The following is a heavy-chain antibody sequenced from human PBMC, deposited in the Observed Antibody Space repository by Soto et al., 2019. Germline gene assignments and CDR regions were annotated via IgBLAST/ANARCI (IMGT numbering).Heavy chain of an antibody. Sequence: GGSLRLSCAASGFTFSSYGMHWVRQAPGKGLEWVAVISYDGSNKYYADSVKGRFTISRDNSKNTLYLQMNSLRAEDTAVYYCAKDMGAGDYYMGVWGKGTTVTVSS. J-gene: IGHJ6*03. V-gene: IGHV3-30*18. CDR2: ISYDGSNK. D-gene: IGHD1-26*01. CDR1: GFTFSSYG. CDR3: AKDMGAGDYYMGV.